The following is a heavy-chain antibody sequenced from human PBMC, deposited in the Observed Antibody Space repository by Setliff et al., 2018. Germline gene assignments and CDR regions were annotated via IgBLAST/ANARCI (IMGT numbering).Heavy chain of an antibody. CDR1: GFTFDDYD. D-gene: IGHD3-3*01. CDR2: IKWNGGDR. V-gene: IGHV3-20*04. J-gene: IGHJ4*02. Sequence: GGSLRLSCVASGFTFDDYDMAWVRQAPGKGLEWVAGIKWNGGDRGYADSVRGRFTISRDNAKNSLHLQMDSLRAEDTALYYCAREVWNIYDNDNSWSGYSDHWGQGTLVTVSS. CDR3: AREVWNIYDNDNSWSGYSDH.